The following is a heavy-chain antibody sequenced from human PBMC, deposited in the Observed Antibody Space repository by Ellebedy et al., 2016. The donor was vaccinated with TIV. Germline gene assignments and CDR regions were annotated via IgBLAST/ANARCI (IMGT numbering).Heavy chain of an antibody. D-gene: IGHD5-18*01. J-gene: IGHJ4*02. CDR1: GGTFISYA. CDR2: IITIVGIA. V-gene: IGHV1-69*04. Sequence: AASVKVSCKASGGTFISYAISWVRQAPGQGLEWMGRIITIVGIANYAQKFQGRVTITADKSTSTAYMELSSLRSEDTGVYYCARAEDTAMVFDYWGQGTLVAVSS. CDR3: ARAEDTAMVFDY.